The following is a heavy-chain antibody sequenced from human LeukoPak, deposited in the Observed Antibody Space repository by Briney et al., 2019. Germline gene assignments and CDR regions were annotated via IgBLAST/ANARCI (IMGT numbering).Heavy chain of an antibody. D-gene: IGHD5-24*01. CDR2: INSDGSST. Sequence: GGSLRLFCAASGFTFSSYWMHWVRQAPGQGLVWVSRINSDGSSTSYADSVKGRFTFSRDNAKHTLYLQMNSLRAEDTAVYYCARSLATGVFDYWGQGTLVTVSS. V-gene: IGHV3-74*01. CDR1: GFTFSSYW. J-gene: IGHJ4*02. CDR3: ARSLATGVFDY.